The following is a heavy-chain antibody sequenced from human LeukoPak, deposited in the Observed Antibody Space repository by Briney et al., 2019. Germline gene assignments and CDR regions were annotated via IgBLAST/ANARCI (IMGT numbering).Heavy chain of an antibody. V-gene: IGHV3-15*01. D-gene: IGHD4-17*01. Sequence: GGSLRLSCAASGFTFDVYGMSWVRQAPGKGLEWVGRIKSKTDGGTTDYAASVQGRFTISRDDSKSTLYLQMSSLKTEDTAVYYCTTDHYGDYVSVGYWGQGTLVTVSS. CDR2: IKSKTDGGTT. CDR1: GFTFDVYG. CDR3: TTDHYGDYVSVGY. J-gene: IGHJ4*02.